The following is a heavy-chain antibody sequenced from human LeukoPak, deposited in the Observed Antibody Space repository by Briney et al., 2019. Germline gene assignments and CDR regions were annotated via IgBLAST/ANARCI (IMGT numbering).Heavy chain of an antibody. CDR3: ARVTKHYFQYNWFDP. D-gene: IGHD2/OR15-2a*01. V-gene: IGHV4-38-2*02. J-gene: IGHJ5*02. Sequence: SETLSLTCTVSGYSISSGYYWGWIRPPPGKGLEWIGSIYHSGSTYYNPSLKSRVTISVDTSKNQFSLKLSSVTAADTAVYYCARVTKHYFQYNWFDPSGQGTLVTVSS. CDR1: GYSISSGYY. CDR2: IYHSGST.